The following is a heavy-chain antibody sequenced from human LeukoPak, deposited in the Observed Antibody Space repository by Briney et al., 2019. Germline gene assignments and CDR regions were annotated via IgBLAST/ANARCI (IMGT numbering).Heavy chain of an antibody. J-gene: IGHJ3*01. CDR3: ARYYSDAFDV. D-gene: IGHD3-10*01. CDR2: LSSNTGRII. CDR1: GFTFSDYY. V-gene: IGHV3-11*04. Sequence: GGSLRLSCAASGFTFSDYYMTWIRQAPGEGLEWLSYLSSNTGRIIYYADSVKGRFTISRDNTKNSLFLQMVSLRVEDTAVYYCARYYSDAFDVWGQGTVVTVSS.